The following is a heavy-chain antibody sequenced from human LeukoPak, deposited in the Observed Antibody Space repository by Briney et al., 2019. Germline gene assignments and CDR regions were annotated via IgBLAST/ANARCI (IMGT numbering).Heavy chain of an antibody. CDR2: INHSGST. CDR1: GGSFSGYY. Sequence: SETLSLTCAVYGGSFSGYYWSWIRQPPGKGLEWIGEINHSGSTNYNPSLKSRVTISVDTSKNQFSLKLSYVTAADTAVYYCARTTPYYDSSGYPGYWGQGTLVTVSS. J-gene: IGHJ4*02. V-gene: IGHV4-34*01. CDR3: ARTTPYYDSSGYPGY. D-gene: IGHD3-22*01.